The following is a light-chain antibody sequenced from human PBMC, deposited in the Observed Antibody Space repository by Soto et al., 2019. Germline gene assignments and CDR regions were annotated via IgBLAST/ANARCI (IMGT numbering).Light chain of an antibody. CDR1: NSAIGAYDF. J-gene: IGLJ2*01. Sequence: QSALTQPASVSGSPGQSITISCTGTNSAIGAYDFVSWYQQHPGKAPKLMLYDVNIRPSGVSNRFSGSKSGNTASLTISGLQADDEADYSCTSWTTSTTMIFGGGTKVTVL. CDR2: DVN. CDR3: TSWTTSTTMI. V-gene: IGLV2-14*03.